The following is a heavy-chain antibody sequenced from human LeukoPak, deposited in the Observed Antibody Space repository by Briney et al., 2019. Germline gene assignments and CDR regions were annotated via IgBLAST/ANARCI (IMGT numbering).Heavy chain of an antibody. D-gene: IGHD2-21*02. Sequence: ASVKLSCKASGSTFTGYYMHWVRQAPGQGLEWMGWINPNSGGTNYAQKFQGRVTMTRDTSISTAYMELSRLRSDDTAVYYCARTDGIVVVTASVAVFDPWGQGTLVTVSS. CDR3: ARTDGIVVVTASVAVFDP. CDR2: INPNSGGT. J-gene: IGHJ5*02. V-gene: IGHV1-2*02. CDR1: GSTFTGYY.